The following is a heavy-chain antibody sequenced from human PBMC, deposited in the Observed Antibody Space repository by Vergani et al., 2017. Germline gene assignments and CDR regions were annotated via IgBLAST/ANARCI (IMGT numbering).Heavy chain of an antibody. D-gene: IGHD2-15*01. V-gene: IGHV7-4-1*02. J-gene: IGHJ5*02. Sequence: QVQLVQSGSEVKKPGASVKVSCRASGYTFTNYALNWVRQAHGQGREWMGWINSNSGNPTYDQGFKGRFVFSLDSSVSTSYLQINSLQPEDTAVYYCVRTRSGCCTGGSCYSEWFDPWGQGTLVTVSS. CDR3: VRTRSGCCTGGSCYSEWFDP. CDR2: INSNSGNP. CDR1: GYTFTNYA.